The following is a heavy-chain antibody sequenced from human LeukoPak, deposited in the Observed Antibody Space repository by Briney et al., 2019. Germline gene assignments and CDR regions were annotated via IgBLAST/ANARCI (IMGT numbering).Heavy chain of an antibody. J-gene: IGHJ6*02. D-gene: IGHD1-26*01. CDR2: LYYMRGA. CDR1: GGSISGYY. CDR3: ARQGHKLTLVDYYGMDV. Sequence: SETLSLTCTVSGGSISGYYWNWSRQPPGKGVEWIGNLYYMRGAWYKSSLKSRVTTSVDTSRNEFSLKLSSVTAADTAVYYCARQGHKLTLVDYYGMDVWGQGTTVTVSS. V-gene: IGHV4-59*01.